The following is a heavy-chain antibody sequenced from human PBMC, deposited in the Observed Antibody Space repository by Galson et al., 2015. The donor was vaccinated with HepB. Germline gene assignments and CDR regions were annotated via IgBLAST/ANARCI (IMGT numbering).Heavy chain of an antibody. J-gene: IGHJ3*02. Sequence: SCKASGFTFTSSAVQWVLQARGQRLEWIGWIVVGSGNTNYAQKFQERVTITRDMSTSTAYMELSSLRSEDTAVYYCAADFMSMITRGTFDIWGQGTMVTVSS. CDR3: AADFMSMITRGTFDI. CDR1: GFTFTSSA. D-gene: IGHD3-22*01. V-gene: IGHV1-58*01. CDR2: IVVGSGNT.